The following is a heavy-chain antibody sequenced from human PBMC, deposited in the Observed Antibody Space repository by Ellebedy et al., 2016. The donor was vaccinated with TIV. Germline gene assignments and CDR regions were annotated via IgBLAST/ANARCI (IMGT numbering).Heavy chain of an antibody. Sequence: SETLSLXCTVSSGSVSSGRHYLSWIRQPPGKGLEWIGYIYYTGTTNYNPSLKSRVTISVDTSKNQFSLKLSSVTAADTAVYYCATVSYNRPGSIIGHFFDYWGQGTLVTVSS. CDR3: ATVSYNRPGSIIGHFFDY. CDR1: SGSVSSGRHY. CDR2: IYYTGTT. J-gene: IGHJ4*02. V-gene: IGHV4-61*01. D-gene: IGHD3-10*01.